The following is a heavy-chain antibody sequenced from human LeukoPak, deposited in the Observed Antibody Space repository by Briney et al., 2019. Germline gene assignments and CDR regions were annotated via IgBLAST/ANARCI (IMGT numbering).Heavy chain of an antibody. CDR3: ARLLVGSNGTPCTSGYLDYFDP. D-gene: IGHD2-2*01. CDR2: IYYSGST. V-gene: IGHV4-39*01. Sequence: SETLSLTCPVSGGSISSRTYYWGWIRQPPGKGLEWIGSIYYSGSTYYNPSLKRLVTISVETPKNQFSLKLSSVTAADTAVYYCARLLVGSNGTPCTSGYLDYFDPWGQGTLVTVSS. CDR1: GGSISSRTYY. J-gene: IGHJ5*02.